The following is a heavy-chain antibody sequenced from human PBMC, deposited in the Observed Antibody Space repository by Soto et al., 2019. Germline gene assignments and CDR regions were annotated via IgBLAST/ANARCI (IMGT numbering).Heavy chain of an antibody. CDR1: GGSISSSSYY. D-gene: IGHD3-16*02. CDR3: ASGYDYIWGSYRREFDY. Sequence: QLQLQESGPGLVKPSETLSLTCTVSGGSISSSSYYWGWIRQPPGKGLEWIGSIYYSGSTYYNPSLRSRVTLSVDTSKNQFSLKFSSVTAADTAVYYCASGYDYIWGSYRREFDYWGQGTLVTVSS. V-gene: IGHV4-39*01. CDR2: IYYSGST. J-gene: IGHJ4*02.